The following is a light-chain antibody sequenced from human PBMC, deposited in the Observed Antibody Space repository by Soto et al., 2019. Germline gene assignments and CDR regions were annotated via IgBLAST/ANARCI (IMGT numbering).Light chain of an antibody. CDR1: QGITNR. Sequence: DIQMTQSPSSLSASVGDRVTITCRASQGITNRLAWYQQKPGKAPKLLIYDASSLESGVPSRFSGSGAGTEFTLTISSLQPDDFATYYCQHYYGFSRTFGQGTKVDIK. J-gene: IGKJ1*01. CDR2: DAS. CDR3: QHYYGFSRT. V-gene: IGKV1-5*01.